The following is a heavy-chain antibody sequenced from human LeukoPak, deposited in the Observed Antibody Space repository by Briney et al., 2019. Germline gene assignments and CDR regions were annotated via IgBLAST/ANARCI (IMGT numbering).Heavy chain of an antibody. V-gene: IGHV4-61*09. CDR3: VRFVGLAVAGTLYWSFDL. D-gene: IGHD6-19*01. CDR2: IYTSGTT. Sequence: SEALSLTCTVSGGSISSGSYYWAWIRQPAGRGLEWIGHIYTSGTTHYNPSLKSRVTISRDTSKNQLSLNLSSVTAADTAMYYCVRFVGLAVAGTLYWSFDLWGRDTLVTVSS. CDR1: GGSISSGSYY. J-gene: IGHJ2*01.